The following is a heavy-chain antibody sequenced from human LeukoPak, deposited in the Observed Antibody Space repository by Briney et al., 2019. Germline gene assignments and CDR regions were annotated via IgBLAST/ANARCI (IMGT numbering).Heavy chain of an antibody. CDR3: ARGTYSSSSIFDY. J-gene: IGHJ4*02. CDR2: ISSSSSTI. V-gene: IGHV3-48*01. Sequence: GGSLRLSCAASGFTFSSYSMNWVRQAPGKGLEWVSYISSSSSTIYYADSVKGRFTISRDNAKNSLYLQMNSLRAEDTAVCYCARGTYSSSSIFDYWGQGTLVTVSS. D-gene: IGHD6-6*01. CDR1: GFTFSSYS.